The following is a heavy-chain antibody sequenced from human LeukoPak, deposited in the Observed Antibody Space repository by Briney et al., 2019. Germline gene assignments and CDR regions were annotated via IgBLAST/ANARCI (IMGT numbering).Heavy chain of an antibody. Sequence: GASVKVSCKASGSTFTSFDINWARQATGQGLGWMGGMNPKSGHTGYAQRFHGRVPMTRNTSISTAYMELSSLRSEDTAVYYCARWAYDSSGYYYYYYGMDVWGQGTTVTVSS. CDR1: GSTFTSFD. D-gene: IGHD3-22*01. CDR3: ARWAYDSSGYYYYYYGMDV. CDR2: MNPKSGHT. J-gene: IGHJ6*02. V-gene: IGHV1-8*01.